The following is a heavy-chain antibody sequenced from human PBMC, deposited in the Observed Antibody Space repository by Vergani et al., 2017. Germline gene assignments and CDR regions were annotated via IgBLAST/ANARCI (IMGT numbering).Heavy chain of an antibody. Sequence: VLLVESGGGLVQPGGSLRLSCAASGFNFRTYAMHWVRQAPGKGLEWVAIIYYDGSKKYYADSVKGRFTISRDNSRNTLDLLMSSLRAEDTAIYYCVREGSYCGSTTCRNPSYVYYYHMDVWGEGTTVTVSS. CDR3: VREGSYCGSTTCRNPSYVYYYHMDV. CDR1: GFNFRTYA. J-gene: IGHJ6*03. D-gene: IGHD2-21*01. V-gene: IGHV3-33*08. CDR2: IYYDGSKK.